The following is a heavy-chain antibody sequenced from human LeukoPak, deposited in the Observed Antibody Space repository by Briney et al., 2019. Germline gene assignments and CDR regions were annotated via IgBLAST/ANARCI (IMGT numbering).Heavy chain of an antibody. D-gene: IGHD3-16*01. CDR2: IYYSGST. CDR1: GGSISSYY. J-gene: IGHJ3*02. Sequence: SETLSLTCTVSGGSISSYYWSWIRQPPGKGLEWIGYIYYSGSTNYNPSLKSRVTISVDTSKNQFSLKLSSVTAADTAVYYCARVGGNWDDAFDIWGQETMVTVSS. CDR3: ARVGGNWDDAFDI. V-gene: IGHV4-59*01.